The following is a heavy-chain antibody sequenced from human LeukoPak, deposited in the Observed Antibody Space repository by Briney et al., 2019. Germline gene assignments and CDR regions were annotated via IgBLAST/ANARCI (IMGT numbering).Heavy chain of an antibody. CDR3: AKDWNILTGRNCFDP. Sequence: VASVKVSCKASGYTFTGYYMNWVRQAPGQGLEWVGWVSSYNGDTNYAQRFQGRVTMSTDTSTSTAYMELRSLRFDDTAIYYCAKDWNILTGRNCFDPWGQGTLVTVSS. V-gene: IGHV1-18*04. CDR1: GYTFTGYY. J-gene: IGHJ5*02. D-gene: IGHD3-9*01. CDR2: VSSYNGDT.